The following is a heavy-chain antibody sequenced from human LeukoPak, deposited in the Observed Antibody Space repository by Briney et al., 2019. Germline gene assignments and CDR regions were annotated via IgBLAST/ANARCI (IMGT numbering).Heavy chain of an antibody. CDR2: ISYDGSNK. CDR3: AKEYSGYDQHFDY. J-gene: IGHJ4*02. V-gene: IGHV3-30*18. D-gene: IGHD5-12*01. CDR1: GFTVSSNS. Sequence: PGGSLRLSCTVSGFTVSSNSMGWVRRAPGKGREGLEVISYDGSNKYYADSVKGRFTISRDNSKNTLYLQMNSLRAEDTAVYYCAKEYSGYDQHFDYWGQGTLVTVSS.